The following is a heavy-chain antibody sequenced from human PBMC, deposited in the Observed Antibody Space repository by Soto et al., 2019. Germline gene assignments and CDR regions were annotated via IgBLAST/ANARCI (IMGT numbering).Heavy chain of an antibody. CDR3: AREGRGYDYGLLDY. CDR1: GVSVSSGSYY. V-gene: IGHV4-61*01. Sequence: PSETLSLTCSVSGVSVSSGSYYWTWVRQPPGKGLEWIGYIYYNGITKYNPSLGCRVTISIYTSNNQFSLKLISVTHADTAVYFCAREGRGYDYGLLDYWGGGPLVTVSS. J-gene: IGHJ4*02. D-gene: IGHD5-18*01. CDR2: IYYNGIT.